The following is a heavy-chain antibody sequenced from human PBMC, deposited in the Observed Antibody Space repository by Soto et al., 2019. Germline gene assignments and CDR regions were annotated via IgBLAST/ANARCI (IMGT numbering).Heavy chain of an antibody. D-gene: IGHD6-19*01. CDR3: ARERLNTGWYGFDH. CDR2: VSNKNGVT. Sequence: ASVKVSCKTSGYTFSNYDFSWVRQAPGQGLEWMGWVSNKNGVTNYAEKFRDRVTMTTDISTNTIYMELRSLRSDDTAVYFCARERLNTGWYGFDHWGQGTQVTVSS. V-gene: IGHV1-18*04. CDR1: GYTFSNYD. J-gene: IGHJ4*01.